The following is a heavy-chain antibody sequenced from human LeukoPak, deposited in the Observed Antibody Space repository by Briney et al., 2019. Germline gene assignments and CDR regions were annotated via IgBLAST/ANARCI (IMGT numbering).Heavy chain of an antibody. D-gene: IGHD3-10*01. Sequence: SVKVSCKASGGTFSSYAISWVRQAPGQGLEWMGGIIPIFGTANYAQKFQGRVTITTDESTSTAYMELSSLRSEDTAMYYCARDPEGLLWFGPRRINGDDDYWGQGTLVTVSS. CDR3: ARDPEGLLWFGPRRINGDDDY. J-gene: IGHJ4*02. CDR2: IIPIFGTA. V-gene: IGHV1-69*05. CDR1: GGTFSSYA.